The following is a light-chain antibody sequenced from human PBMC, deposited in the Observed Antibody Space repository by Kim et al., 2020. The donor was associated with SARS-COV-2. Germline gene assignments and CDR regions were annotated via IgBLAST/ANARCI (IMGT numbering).Light chain of an antibody. CDR2: DDS. V-gene: IGLV3-21*03. Sequence: SYELTQPPSVSVAPGKTARITCGVNNIGSKSVHWYQQKLGQAPVLVVYDDSDRPSGIPERFSGSNSGNTATLTISRVEAGVEADYYCQVWDSSSDVFGTG. CDR3: QVWDSSSDV. CDR1: NIGSKS. J-gene: IGLJ1*01.